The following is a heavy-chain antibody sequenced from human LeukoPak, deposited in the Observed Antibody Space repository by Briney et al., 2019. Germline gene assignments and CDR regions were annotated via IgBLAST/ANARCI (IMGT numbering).Heavy chain of an antibody. CDR3: ARSPYCGGDCYFDY. V-gene: IGHV4-59*01. D-gene: IGHD2-21*02. Sequence: PSETLSLTCSVSDGSISNYFWSWIRQPPGKGLEWIGYFYNSGDTNYNPSLKSRVTISVDTSKNQFSLKLSSVTAADTAVYYCARSPYCGGDCYFDYWGQGTLVTVSS. J-gene: IGHJ4*02. CDR1: DGSISNYF. CDR2: FYNSGDT.